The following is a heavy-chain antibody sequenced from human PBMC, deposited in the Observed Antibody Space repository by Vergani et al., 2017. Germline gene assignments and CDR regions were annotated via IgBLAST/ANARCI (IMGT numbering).Heavy chain of an antibody. CDR1: GGSISSSSYY. J-gene: IGHJ4*02. CDR2: IYYSGST. Sequence: QLQLQESGPGLVKPSETLSLTCTVSGGSISSSSYYWGWIRQPPGKGLEWIGSIYYSGSTYYNPSLKSRVTISVDTSKNQFSLKLSSVTAADTAVYYCARGYSSGWIDYWGQGTLVTVSS. D-gene: IGHD6-19*01. CDR3: ARGYSSGWIDY. V-gene: IGHV4-39*01.